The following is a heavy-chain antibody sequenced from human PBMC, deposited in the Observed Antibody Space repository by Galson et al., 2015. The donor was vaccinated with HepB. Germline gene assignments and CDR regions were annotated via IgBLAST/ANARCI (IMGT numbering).Heavy chain of an antibody. D-gene: IGHD2-2*01. CDR2: INAGNGNT. J-gene: IGHJ6*03. CDR1: GYTFTSYA. Sequence: SVKVSCKASGYTFTSYAMHWVRQAPGQRLEWMGWINAGNGNTKYSQKFQGRVTITRDTSASTAYMELSSLRSEDTAVYYCARDSIEYDCSSTSCHYYYYYYMDVWGKGTTVTVSS. CDR3: ARDSIEYDCSSTSCHYYYYYYMDV. V-gene: IGHV1-3*01.